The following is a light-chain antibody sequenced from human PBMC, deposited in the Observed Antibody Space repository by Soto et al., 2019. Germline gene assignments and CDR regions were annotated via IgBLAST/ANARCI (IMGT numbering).Light chain of an antibody. J-gene: IGLJ3*02. Sequence: QSALTQPRSVSGSPGQSVTISCTGTSSDVGGYNYVSWYQQHPGKAPKIKIYDVSKRPSGVPDRFSGSKSGNTASLTISGLQAEDEADYYCCSWAGNSLVFGGGTKVTVL. CDR3: CSWAGNSLV. CDR2: DVS. CDR1: SSDVGGYNY. V-gene: IGLV2-11*01.